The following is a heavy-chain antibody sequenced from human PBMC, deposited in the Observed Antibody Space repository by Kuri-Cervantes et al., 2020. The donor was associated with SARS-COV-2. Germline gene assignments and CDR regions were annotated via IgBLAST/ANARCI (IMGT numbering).Heavy chain of an antibody. CDR3: AKDYYGNWFDP. CDR1: GFTFSSYA. D-gene: IGHD3-22*01. V-gene: IGHV3-23*03. Sequence: GESLKISCAASGFTFSSYAMSWVRQAPGKGLEWVSVICSGGSSTYYADSVKGRFTISRDNSKSTLYLQMNSLRAEDTAVYYCAKDYYGNWFDPWGQGTLVTVPS. J-gene: IGHJ5*02. CDR2: ICSGGSST.